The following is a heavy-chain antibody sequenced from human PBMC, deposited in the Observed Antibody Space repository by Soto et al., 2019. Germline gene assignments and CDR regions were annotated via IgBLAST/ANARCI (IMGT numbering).Heavy chain of an antibody. CDR2: IXXSXXX. V-gene: IGHV4-38-2*01. CDR3: ARAMSGVGNWFDP. D-gene: IGHD2-2*01. J-gene: IGHJ5*02. CDR1: GFSISSGYY. Sequence: SETLSLTCAVSGFSISSGYYGGWIRQPPGKGLXWIXXIXXSXXXXXNXXLKSRVSMSVDTSKNQFSLEPSSVTAAETALYYCARAMSGVGNWFDPWGQGTLVTVSS.